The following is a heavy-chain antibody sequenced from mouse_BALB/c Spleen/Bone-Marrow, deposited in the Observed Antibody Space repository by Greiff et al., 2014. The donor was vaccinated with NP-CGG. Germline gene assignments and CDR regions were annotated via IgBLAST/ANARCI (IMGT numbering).Heavy chain of an antibody. CDR1: GFNIKDTY. D-gene: IGHD4-1*01. CDR2: IDPANGDT. V-gene: IGHV14-3*02. CDR3: ARWEYYAMDY. Sequence: VQLQQSGAELVKPGASVKLSCTASGFNIKDTYMHWVKQRPEQGLEWIGRIDPANGDTKYDPRFQGKATITADTSSNTAYLQLSSLTSEDTAVYYCARWEYYAMDYWGQGTSVTVSS. J-gene: IGHJ4*01.